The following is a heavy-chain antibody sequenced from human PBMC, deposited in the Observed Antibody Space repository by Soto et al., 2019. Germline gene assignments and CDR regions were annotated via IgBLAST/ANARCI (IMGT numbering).Heavy chain of an antibody. D-gene: IGHD4-17*01. CDR3: ARSLRLTKQVYYYYMDV. Sequence: SETLSLTCAVYGGSFSGYYWSWIRQPPGKRLEWIGEINHSGSTNYNPSLKSRVTISVDTSKNQFSLKLSSVTAADTAVYYCARSLRLTKQVYYYYMDVWGKGTTVTVSS. V-gene: IGHV4-34*01. J-gene: IGHJ6*03. CDR1: GGSFSGYY. CDR2: INHSGST.